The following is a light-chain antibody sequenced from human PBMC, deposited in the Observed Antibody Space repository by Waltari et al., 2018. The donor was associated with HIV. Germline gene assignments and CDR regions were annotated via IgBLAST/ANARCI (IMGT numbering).Light chain of an antibody. Sequence: QSVLTQPPSVSGGPGQRVTIPCTGSSSNTGSGYDVHWYQQFPGPAPKVLIDANTNRPSGVPDRFSGSKSGYSASLVITGLQAEDDADYYCQSYDSSLSGWVFGGGTKLTVL. CDR2: ANT. CDR3: QSYDSSLSGWV. J-gene: IGLJ3*02. V-gene: IGLV1-40*01. CDR1: SSNTGSGYD.